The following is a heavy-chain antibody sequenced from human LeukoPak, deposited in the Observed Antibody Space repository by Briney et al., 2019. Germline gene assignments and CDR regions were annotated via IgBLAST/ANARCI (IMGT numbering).Heavy chain of an antibody. V-gene: IGHV5-10-1*01. D-gene: IGHD2-2*01. CDR2: IDPSDSYT. J-gene: IGHJ5*02. Sequence: GESLKISCKGSGYSFTNYWISWVRQMPGKGLEWMGKIDPSDSYTNYSPSFQGHVTISADKSISTAYLLWSSLKASDTAMYYCARGVQLSTPNWFDPWGQGTLVTVSS. CDR1: GYSFTNYW. CDR3: ARGVQLSTPNWFDP.